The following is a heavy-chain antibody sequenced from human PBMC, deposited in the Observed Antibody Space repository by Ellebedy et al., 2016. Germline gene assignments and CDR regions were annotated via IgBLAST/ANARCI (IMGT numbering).Heavy chain of an antibody. CDR1: DGSISSSSYY. CDR3: ARGNDIAATPVGY. V-gene: IGHV4-39*01. D-gene: IGHD6-13*01. CDR2: IYYSGST. Sequence: SETLSLXXTVSDGSISSSSYYWGWIRQPPGKGLEWIGSIYYSGSTYYNPSLKSRVTISVDTSKNQFSLKLSSVTAADTAVYYCARGNDIAATPVGYWGQGTLVTVSS. J-gene: IGHJ4*02.